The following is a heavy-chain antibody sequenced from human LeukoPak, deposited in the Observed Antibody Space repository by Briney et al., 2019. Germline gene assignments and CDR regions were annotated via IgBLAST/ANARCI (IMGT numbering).Heavy chain of an antibody. D-gene: IGHD6-13*01. CDR3: ARAPRSDSNWSHYYYYMDV. Sequence: SSETLSLTCTVSRGSFSSSSYYWGWIRQPPGKGLEWIGSIYYSGSTYYNPSLKSRVTISGDTSKNQFYLRLNSLTAADTAVYYCARAPRSDSNWSHYYYYMDVWDKGTTVTVSS. J-gene: IGHJ6*03. CDR2: IYYSGST. CDR1: RGSFSSSSYY. V-gene: IGHV4-39*01.